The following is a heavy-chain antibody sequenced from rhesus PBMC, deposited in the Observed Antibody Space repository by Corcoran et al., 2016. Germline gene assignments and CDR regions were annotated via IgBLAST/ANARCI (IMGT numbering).Heavy chain of an antibody. J-gene: IGHJ3*01. CDR2: ISGSSGST. V-gene: IGHV4-165*01. CDR1: GGSFSGYY. CDR3: ARDGPTAGIGAFDF. D-gene: IGHD6-31*01. Sequence: QVQLQESGPGLVKPSETLSLTCAVSGGSFSGYYWGWIRQPPGKGLEWIGYISGSSGSTDHHPSRKGRVTISASTSKNQFALKLSAVTAADTAVYYCARDGPTAGIGAFDFWGQGLRVTVSS.